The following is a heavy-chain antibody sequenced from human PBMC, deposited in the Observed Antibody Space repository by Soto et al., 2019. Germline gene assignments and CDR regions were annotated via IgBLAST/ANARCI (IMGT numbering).Heavy chain of an antibody. J-gene: IGHJ4*02. D-gene: IGHD2-21*02. CDR1: GFAFMNFG. CDR3: AKAVPPFVVVTASDY. CDR2: ISYDGTNK. V-gene: IGHV3-30*18. Sequence: GGSLRLSCAASGFAFMNFGMHWFGHSPVKGLEWVAVISYDGTNKYYADSVKGRFTISRDNSKNTLYLQINSLRAEDTAVYYCAKAVPPFVVVTASDYWGQGTLVTVSS.